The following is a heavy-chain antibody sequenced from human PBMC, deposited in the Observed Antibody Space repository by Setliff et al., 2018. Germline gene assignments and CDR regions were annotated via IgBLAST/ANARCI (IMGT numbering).Heavy chain of an antibody. V-gene: IGHV4-59*08. J-gene: IGHJ6*03. D-gene: IGHD3-10*01. CDR1: GGSISSDY. CDR3: ARSHYYASGNSHYYYMDV. Sequence: SETLSLTCNVSGGSISSDYWSWIRQPPGKALEWIGYFYHSASSNYNPSLKGRVTMSADTSKNQLYLSLTPVSVADTAMYYCARSHYYASGNSHYYYMDVWGKGTAVTVSS. CDR2: FYHSASS.